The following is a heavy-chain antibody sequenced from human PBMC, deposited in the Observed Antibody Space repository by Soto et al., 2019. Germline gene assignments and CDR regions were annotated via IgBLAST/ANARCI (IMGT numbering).Heavy chain of an antibody. V-gene: IGHV3-30-3*01. CDR3: ARGTPYYYDSIGYFYY. J-gene: IGHJ4*02. CDR2: ISYDGSNK. Sequence: QVQLVESGGGVVQPGRSLRLSCAASGFTFSSYAMHWVRQAPGKGLEWVALISYDGSNKYYADSVKGRFTISRDNSKNTLYLQMNSLRAEDTGVSYCARGTPYYYDSIGYFYYWGQGTLVTVSS. D-gene: IGHD3-22*01. CDR1: GFTFSSYA.